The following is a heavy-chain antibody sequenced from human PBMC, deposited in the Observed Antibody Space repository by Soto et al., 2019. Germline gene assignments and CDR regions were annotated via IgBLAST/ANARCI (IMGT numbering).Heavy chain of an antibody. CDR1: GGSVNGYY. J-gene: IGHJ5*02. V-gene: IGHV4-34*01. Sequence: SETLSLTCAVYGGSVNGYYWNWIRQPPGKGLEWIGEINHTGGTHYNPSLKSRVTMSVDTSKDQFSLRLSSVTAADTAIYYCATRITVFGLLIPPFEPWGQGTQVTVSS. CDR3: ATRITVFGLLIPPFEP. D-gene: IGHD3-3*01. CDR2: INHTGGT.